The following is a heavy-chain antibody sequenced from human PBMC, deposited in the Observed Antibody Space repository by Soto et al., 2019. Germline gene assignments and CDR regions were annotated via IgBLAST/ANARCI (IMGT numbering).Heavy chain of an antibody. D-gene: IGHD4-17*01. V-gene: IGHV3-74*01. CDR3: ARGGDYGYYAGENWFVS. CDR1: GFTFFAYW. Sequence: EVQLVESGGGLVQPGGSLRLSCAASGFTFFAYWIHWVRQVPGKGLVWVSRINIDGCHTSYADSVRGRLTISRDNSKNTVYLQMNRLKDEYTTVYYCARGGDYGYYAGENWFVSWVQGSLVTGSS. J-gene: IGHJ5*01. CDR2: INIDGCHT.